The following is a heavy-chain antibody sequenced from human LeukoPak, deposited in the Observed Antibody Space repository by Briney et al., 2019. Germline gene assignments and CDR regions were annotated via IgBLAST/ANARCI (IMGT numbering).Heavy chain of an antibody. D-gene: IGHD5-24*01. J-gene: IGHJ3*01. CDR1: GDSVASNSTA. Sequence: SQTLSLTCVISGDSVASNSTACNWIRQSPSRGLEWLGRTYYRSKWYNDYALSMKSRITINPDTSKNQFSLQLNSVTPEDTAVYYCARGGQGDGYSADEAFDFWGQGTTVTVSS. V-gene: IGHV6-1*01. CDR2: TYYRSKWYN. CDR3: ARGGQGDGYSADEAFDF.